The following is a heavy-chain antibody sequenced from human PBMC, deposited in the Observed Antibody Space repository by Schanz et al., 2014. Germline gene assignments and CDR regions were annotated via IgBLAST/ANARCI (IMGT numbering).Heavy chain of an antibody. CDR2: IKEDGSVK. CDR1: GFSFSTYW. V-gene: IGHV3-7*02. D-gene: IGHD6-13*01. CDR3: VSQTGSPNY. J-gene: IGHJ4*02. Sequence: EVQLVESGGGLVKPGGSLRLSCATSGFSFSTYWMSWVRQAPGKGPEWVANIKEDGSVKDYVDSVKGRFTISRDNAKRSLFLQMNSLRVEDTAVYFCVSQTGSPNYWGQGTLVTVSS.